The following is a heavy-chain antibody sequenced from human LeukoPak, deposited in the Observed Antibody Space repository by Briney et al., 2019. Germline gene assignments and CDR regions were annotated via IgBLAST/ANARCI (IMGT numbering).Heavy chain of an antibody. CDR3: ARHKEALTDYFDY. CDR1: GYSISSAYY. J-gene: IGHJ4*02. D-gene: IGHD3-9*01. V-gene: IGHV4-38-2*01. Sequence: SETLSLTCVVSGYSISSAYYWGWIRQPPGKGLEWIGSIYYSGSTYYNPSLKSRVTMSVDTSENQFSLKLSSVTAADTAVYYCARHKEALTDYFDYWGQGTLVTVSS. CDR2: IYYSGST.